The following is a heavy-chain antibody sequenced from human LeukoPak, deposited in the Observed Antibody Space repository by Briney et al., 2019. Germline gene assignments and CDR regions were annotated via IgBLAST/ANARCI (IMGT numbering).Heavy chain of an antibody. CDR2: ISWNSGSI. CDR1: GFTFDDYA. J-gene: IGHJ4*02. Sequence: GGSLRLSCAASGFTFDDYAMHWVRQAPGKGLEWVSGISWNSGSIGYADSVKGRFTISRDISKNTLYLQMNSLRAEDTALYYCAKVRTIAATATFDYWGQGTLVTVSS. D-gene: IGHD6-13*01. CDR3: AKVRTIAATATFDY. V-gene: IGHV3-9*01.